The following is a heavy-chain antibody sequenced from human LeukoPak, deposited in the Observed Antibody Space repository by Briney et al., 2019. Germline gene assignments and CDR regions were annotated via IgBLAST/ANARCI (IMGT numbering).Heavy chain of an antibody. D-gene: IGHD1-14*01. J-gene: IGHJ4*02. CDR2: IYPGDSDT. Sequence: GESLKISCKASGYSFTSYWIGWARQMPGKGLEWMGIIYPGDSDTRYSPSFQGQVTISADKSISTAYLRWSSLKASDIAMYYCARVSGHYFDYWGQGTLATVSS. CDR3: ARVSGHYFDY. CDR1: GYSFTSYW. V-gene: IGHV5-51*01.